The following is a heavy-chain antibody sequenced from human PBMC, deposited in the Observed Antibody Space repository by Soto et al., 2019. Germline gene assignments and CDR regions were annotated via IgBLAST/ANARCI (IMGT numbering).Heavy chain of an antibody. CDR1: GFTFSSYA. J-gene: IGHJ5*02. CDR3: AKDRHDYGGNFWFDP. CDR2: ISGSGGST. V-gene: IGHV3-23*01. Sequence: PVGSLRLSCAASGFTFSSYAMSWVRQAPGKGLEWVSAISGSGGSTYYADSVKGRFTISRDNSKNTLYLQMNSLRAEDTAVYYCAKDRHDYGGNFWFDPWGQGTLVTVSS. D-gene: IGHD4-17*01.